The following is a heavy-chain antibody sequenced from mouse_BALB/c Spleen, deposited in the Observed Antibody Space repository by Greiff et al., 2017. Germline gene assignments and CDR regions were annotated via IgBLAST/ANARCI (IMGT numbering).Heavy chain of an antibody. V-gene: IGHV5-17*02. CDR3: ARSDDYDPFAY. D-gene: IGHD2-4*01. Sequence: EVQRVASGGGLVQPGGSRKLSCAASGFTFSSFGMHWVRQAPEKGLEWVAYISSGSSTIYYADTVKGRFTISRDNPKNTLFLQMTSLRSEDTAMYYCARSDDYDPFAYWGQGTLVTVSA. CDR2: ISSGSSTI. CDR1: GFTFSSFG. J-gene: IGHJ3*01.